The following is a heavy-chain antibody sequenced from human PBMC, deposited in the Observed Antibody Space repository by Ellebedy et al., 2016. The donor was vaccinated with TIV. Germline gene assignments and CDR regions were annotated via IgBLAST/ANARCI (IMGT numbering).Heavy chain of an antibody. J-gene: IGHJ4*02. CDR2: FNPTSGGT. CDR3: ARATIRDYAVDY. D-gene: IGHD4/OR15-4a*01. V-gene: IGHV1-2*02. CDR1: GYIFTGYY. Sequence: AVSVKVSCKASGYIFTGYYMHWVRQAPGQGLEWMGWFNPTSGGTRFAEKFQGRLTMTRDTSITTAYMELSGLRSDDTAVYYCARATIRDYAVDYWGQGTLVTVSS.